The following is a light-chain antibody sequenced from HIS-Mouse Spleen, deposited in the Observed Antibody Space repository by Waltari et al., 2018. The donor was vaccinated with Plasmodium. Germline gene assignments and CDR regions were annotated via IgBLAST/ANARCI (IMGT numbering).Light chain of an antibody. CDR3: QQYNNWSFT. Sequence: EIVMTQSPATLSVSPGERATLSCRASQSVNSNLAWYQQNPGQAPRLLIYGASTRATGIPARCSGSGSGTEFTITTSSLQSEDFVVYYCQQYNNWSFTFGPGTKVDIK. J-gene: IGKJ3*01. CDR1: QSVNSN. V-gene: IGKV3-15*01. CDR2: GAS.